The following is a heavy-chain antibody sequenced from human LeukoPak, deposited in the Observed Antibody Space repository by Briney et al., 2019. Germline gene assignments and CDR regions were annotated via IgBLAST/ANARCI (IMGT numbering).Heavy chain of an antibody. CDR1: GFTFSSYA. J-gene: IGHJ4*02. V-gene: IGHV3-23*01. CDR2: ISGGGGST. Sequence: PGGSLRLSCAASGFTFSSYAMSWVRQAPGKGLEWVSAISGGGGSTYYADSVKGRFTISRDNSKNTLYLRMNSLRAEDTAVYYCAKDRAGASYYFDYWGQGTLVTVSS. CDR3: AKDRAGASYYFDY. D-gene: IGHD6-19*01.